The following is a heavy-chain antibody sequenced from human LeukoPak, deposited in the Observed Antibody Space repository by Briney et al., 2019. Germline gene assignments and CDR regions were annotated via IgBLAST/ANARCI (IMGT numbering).Heavy chain of an antibody. CDR1: GLSVSTNY. Sequence: GGSLRVCCAASGLSVSTNYITWVRQPPGKGLSWVSVLHAAGGTYYADSVKGQFTISRHISKNTVYLQMNSLRAEDTAVYYCAREGYDSSGYPRLLDYWGQGTLVTVSS. CDR3: AREGYDSSGYPRLLDY. CDR2: LHAAGGT. V-gene: IGHV3-53*04. J-gene: IGHJ4*02. D-gene: IGHD3-22*01.